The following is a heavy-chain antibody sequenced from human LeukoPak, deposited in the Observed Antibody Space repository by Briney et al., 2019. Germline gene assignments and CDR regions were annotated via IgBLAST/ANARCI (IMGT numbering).Heavy chain of an antibody. V-gene: IGHV3-20*04. CDR1: GFTFDDYG. CDR2: INWNGGST. Sequence: GGSLRLSCAASGFTFDDYGMSWVRQAPGKGLEWVSGINWNGGSTAYADSVKGRFTISRDNSKNTLYLHINSLRAEDTAVYYCVKDNPLDYWGQGTLVIVSS. CDR3: VKDNPLDY. D-gene: IGHD1-14*01. J-gene: IGHJ4*02.